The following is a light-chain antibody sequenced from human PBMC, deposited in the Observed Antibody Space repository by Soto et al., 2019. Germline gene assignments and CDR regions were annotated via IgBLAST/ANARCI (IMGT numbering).Light chain of an antibody. V-gene: IGKV3-15*01. J-gene: IGKJ4*01. CDR3: QQYIRWPLT. CDR2: GAS. Sequence: EMVVTQSPATLSVSPGERATLSCRASQDVSSNLAWYQQKPGQAPSLLIYGASTRATGTPARFSGSGSGTEFTLTISSMQSEDYALYFCQQYIRWPLTFGGGTKVDIK. CDR1: QDVSSN.